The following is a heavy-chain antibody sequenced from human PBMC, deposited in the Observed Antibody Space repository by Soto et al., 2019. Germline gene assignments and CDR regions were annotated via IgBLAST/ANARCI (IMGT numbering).Heavy chain of an antibody. D-gene: IGHD3-3*01. CDR1: GYTFTGYY. CDR3: ADTYYDFWSGYSYYYYYGMDV. Sequence: VASVKVSCKASGYTFTGYYMHWVRQAPGQGLEWMGWINPNSGGTSYAQKFQGRVTITADKSTSTAYMELSSLRSEDTAVYYCADTYYDFWSGYSYYYYYGMDVWGQGTTVTVSS. V-gene: IGHV1-2*02. CDR2: INPNSGGT. J-gene: IGHJ6*02.